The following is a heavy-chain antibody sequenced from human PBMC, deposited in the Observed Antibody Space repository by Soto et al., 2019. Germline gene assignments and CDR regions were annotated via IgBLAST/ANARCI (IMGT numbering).Heavy chain of an antibody. CDR1: GFTVSSNY. D-gene: IGHD3-10*01. J-gene: IGHJ6*03. CDR3: ASHPEAYYYGSGIPTYYMDV. CDR2: IYSGGST. V-gene: IGHV3-66*04. Sequence: GGSLRLSCAASGFTVSSNYMSWVRQAPGKGLEWVSVIYSGGSTYYADSVKGRFTISRDNSKNTLYLQMNSLRAEDTAVYYCASHPEAYYYGSGIPTYYMDVWGKGTTVTVSS.